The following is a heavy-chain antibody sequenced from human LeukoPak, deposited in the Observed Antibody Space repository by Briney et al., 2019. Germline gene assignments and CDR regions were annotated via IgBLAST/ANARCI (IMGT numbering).Heavy chain of an antibody. CDR1: GYTFTGYY. D-gene: IGHD5-12*01. J-gene: IGHJ3*02. V-gene: IGHV1-2*02. Sequence: ASVKVSCKASGYTFTGYYMHWVRQAPGQGLEWMGWINPNSGGTNYAQRFQGRVTMTRDTSISTAYMELSRLRSDDTAVYYCARLSWLRHAIDIWGQGTMVTVSS. CDR2: INPNSGGT. CDR3: ARLSWLRHAIDI.